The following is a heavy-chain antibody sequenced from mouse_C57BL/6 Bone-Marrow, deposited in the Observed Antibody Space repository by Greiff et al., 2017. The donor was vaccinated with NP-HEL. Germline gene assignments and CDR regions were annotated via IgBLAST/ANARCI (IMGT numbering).Heavy chain of an antibody. D-gene: IGHD1-1*01. J-gene: IGHJ2*01. CDR3: ARSYGSSYDYFDY. V-gene: IGHV5-4*01. CDR1: GFTFSSYA. CDR2: ISDGGSYT. Sequence: EVQLVESGGGLVKPGGSLKLSCAASGFTFSSYAMSWVRQTPEKRLEWVATISDGGSYTYYPDNVKGRFTISRDNAKNNLYLQMSHLKSEDTAMYYCARSYGSSYDYFDYWGQGTTLTVSS.